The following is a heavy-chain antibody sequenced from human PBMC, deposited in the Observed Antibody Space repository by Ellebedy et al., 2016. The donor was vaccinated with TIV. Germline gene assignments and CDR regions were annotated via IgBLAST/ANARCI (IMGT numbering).Heavy chain of an antibody. Sequence: PGGSLRLSCAASGFSFSDHYMDWVRQPPGKGLEWVSLVYSGGTTYYADSVQGRFTISRDSSKNTLYLEMNSLRDEDTAVYYCARGVGNCSGPSCYALGSWGRGTLVTVSS. D-gene: IGHD2-15*01. V-gene: IGHV3-66*01. CDR1: GFSFSDHY. J-gene: IGHJ5*02. CDR2: VYSGGTT. CDR3: ARGVGNCSGPSCYALGS.